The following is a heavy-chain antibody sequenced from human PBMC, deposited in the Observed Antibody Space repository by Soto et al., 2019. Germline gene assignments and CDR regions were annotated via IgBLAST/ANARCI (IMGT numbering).Heavy chain of an antibody. J-gene: IGHJ4*02. V-gene: IGHV3-21*01. CDR1: GFTFSTYT. CDR3: VREDGKVGTNSAFDY. CDR2: INGRGNYI. D-gene: IGHD1-26*01. Sequence: GGSLRLSCASSGFTFSTYTMNWVRQAPGKGLEWVSSINGRGNYIYYAESVKGRFTISRDNAKNSLYLQMGRLRAEDTALYYCVREDGKVGTNSAFDYWGLGALVTVSS.